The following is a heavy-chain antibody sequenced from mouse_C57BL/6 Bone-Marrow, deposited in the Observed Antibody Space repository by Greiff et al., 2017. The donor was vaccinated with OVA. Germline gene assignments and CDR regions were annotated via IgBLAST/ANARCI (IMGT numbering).Heavy chain of an antibody. CDR1: GFTFSDAW. CDR2: IRNKANNHAT. CDR3: TRDYGSSYGFDY. D-gene: IGHD1-1*01. Sequence: EVMLVESGGGLVQPGGSMKLSCAASGFTFSDAWMDWVRQSPEKGLEWVAEIRNKANNHATYYAESVKGRFTISRDDSKSSVYLQMNSLRAEDTGIYYCTRDYGSSYGFDYWGQGTTLTVSS. V-gene: IGHV6-6*01. J-gene: IGHJ2*01.